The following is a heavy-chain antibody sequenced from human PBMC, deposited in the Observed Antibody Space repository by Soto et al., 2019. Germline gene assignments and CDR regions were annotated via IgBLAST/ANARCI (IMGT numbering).Heavy chain of an antibody. CDR1: GYTFTSYG. J-gene: IGHJ6*02. V-gene: IGHV1-18*01. Sequence: ASVKVSCKASGYTFTSYGISWVRQAPGQGLEWMGWISAYNGNTNYAQKLQGRVTMTTDTSTSTAYMELRSLRSDDTAVYYCAREPRVAVAGKSGYYYGMDVWGQGTTVTVSS. CDR2: ISAYNGNT. D-gene: IGHD6-19*01. CDR3: AREPRVAVAGKSGYYYGMDV.